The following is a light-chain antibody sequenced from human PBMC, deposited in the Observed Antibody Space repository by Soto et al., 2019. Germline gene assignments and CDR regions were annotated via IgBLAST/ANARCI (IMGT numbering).Light chain of an antibody. CDR1: QSFSNNY. CDR2: GAS. J-gene: IGKJ1*01. CDR3: QHYGSSGT. Sequence: EMVLTQSPGTLSLSPGERASLSCRASQSFSNNYLAWYQQKPGQAPRLLIYGASNRATGIPDRFSGSGSGTDFTLTITRLEPEDFAVYYCQHYGSSGTFGQGTKVDIK. V-gene: IGKV3-20*01.